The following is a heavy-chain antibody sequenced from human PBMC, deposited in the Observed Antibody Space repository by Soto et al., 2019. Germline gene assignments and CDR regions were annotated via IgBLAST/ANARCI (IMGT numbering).Heavy chain of an antibody. D-gene: IGHD3-9*01. CDR1: RFTFSSYV. CDR2: ISGSGGST. Sequence: SGGGLVQPGGSLRLSCVASRFTFSSYVMSWVRQAPGKGLEWVSAISGSGGSTYYADSVKGRFTISRDNSKNTVYLQMNSLRDEDTAVYYCAKDYFDWLFNPLDDAFDIWGQGTMVTVSS. V-gene: IGHV3-23*01. J-gene: IGHJ3*02. CDR3: AKDYFDWLFNPLDDAFDI.